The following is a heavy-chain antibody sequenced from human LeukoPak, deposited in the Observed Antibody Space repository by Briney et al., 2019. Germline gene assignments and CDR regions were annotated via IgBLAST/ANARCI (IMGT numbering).Heavy chain of an antibody. CDR1: GYSISSGYY. V-gene: IGHV4-38-2*02. CDR3: GRGIQSFDP. J-gene: IGHJ5*02. CDR2: IDHSGST. Sequence: SETLSLTCSVSGYSISSGYYWGWIRQPPGKGLEWIGSIDHSGSTYYNPSLKSRVTISVVTSKNQFSLKLRSVTAADTAVYYCGRGIQSFDPWGQRTLVTVSS.